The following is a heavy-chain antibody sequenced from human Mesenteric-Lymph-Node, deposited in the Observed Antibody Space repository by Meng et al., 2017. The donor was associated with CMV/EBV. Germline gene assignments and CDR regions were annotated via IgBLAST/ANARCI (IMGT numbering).Heavy chain of an antibody. CDR2: INHSGST. Sequence: QGRLQQWGAGLLKPSETLSLTWAVYGGSFSGYYWSWIRQPPGKGLEWIGEINHSGSTNYNPSLKSRVTISVDTSKNQFSLKLSSVTAADTAVYYCARHQRWLKSEGGFNYWGQGTLVTVSS. V-gene: IGHV4-34*01. D-gene: IGHD4-23*01. CDR1: GGSFSGYY. J-gene: IGHJ4*02. CDR3: ARHQRWLKSEGGFNY.